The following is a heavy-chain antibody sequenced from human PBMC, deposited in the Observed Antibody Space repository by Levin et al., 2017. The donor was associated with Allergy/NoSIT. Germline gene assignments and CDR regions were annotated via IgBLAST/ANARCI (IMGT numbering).Heavy chain of an antibody. D-gene: IGHD3-10*01. CDR3: AKGDYYPSGTYSVGY. Sequence: GGSLRLSCAASGFDFGSYGIHWVRQAPGKGLEWVSLISYDGTNKYYADSVKGRFTISRDNSRDTLSLQMNNVRAEDTAVYYCAKGDYYPSGTYSVGYWGQGTRVIVSA. J-gene: IGHJ4*02. CDR2: ISYDGTNK. CDR1: GFDFGSYG. V-gene: IGHV3-30*18.